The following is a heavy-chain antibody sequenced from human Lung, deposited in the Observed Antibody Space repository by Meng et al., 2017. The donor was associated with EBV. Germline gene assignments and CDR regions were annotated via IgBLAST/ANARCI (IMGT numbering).Heavy chain of an antibody. V-gene: IGHV4-39*07. Sequence: LLESGPGLVKPSGTLSLTCTVSGGSFSSSSHYWDWIRQSPGKGLQWIGSIHYSGRTSYNPSLKSRVTISVDTSKNQFSLKLSSVVAADTAVYYCAREVPMIVMNWLDPWGQGTLVTVSS. CDR2: IHYSGRT. CDR3: AREVPMIVMNWLDP. CDR1: GGSFSSSSHY. J-gene: IGHJ5*02. D-gene: IGHD3-22*01.